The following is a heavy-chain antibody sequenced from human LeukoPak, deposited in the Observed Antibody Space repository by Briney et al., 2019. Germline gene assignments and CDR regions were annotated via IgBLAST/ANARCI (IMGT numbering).Heavy chain of an antibody. CDR1: GVTLSPYG. V-gene: IGHV3-30*18. Sequence: GMSLRLSCAASGVTLSPYGMHGVRQAPGKGLEWVAVISYEGGTQHYADSVKGRFIISRDNTRNTLYLQMNILRTEDTAVYYCAKEGTPQVSTWYDLWGQGTQVIVSS. CDR2: ISYEGGTQ. J-gene: IGHJ5*02. CDR3: AKEGTPQVSTWYDL. D-gene: IGHD3-10*01.